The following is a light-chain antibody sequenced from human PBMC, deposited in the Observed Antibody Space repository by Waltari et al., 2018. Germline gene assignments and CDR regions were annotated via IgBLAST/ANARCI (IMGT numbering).Light chain of an antibody. CDR1: QSVSSY. Sequence: EIVLTQSPATLSLSPGGRATLSCRASQSVSSYLAWYQQKPGQPPRLLIYHASTRATGIPARFSGRGSGTDFTLIITNVEPEDFAVYYCQQRSDWPPLTFGQGTRLEIK. CDR2: HAS. CDR3: QQRSDWPPLT. V-gene: IGKV3-11*01. J-gene: IGKJ5*01.